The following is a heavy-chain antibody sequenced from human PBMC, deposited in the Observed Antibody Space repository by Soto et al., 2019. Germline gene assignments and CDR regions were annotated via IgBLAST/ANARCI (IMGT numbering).Heavy chain of an antibody. CDR2: ISSRSDI. Sequence: GGSLRLSCVGSGFTFSTYSINWVRQAPGKGLEWVSSISSRSDIYYADSVKGRFTISRDNAKNSVSLQVNSLRAEDTAVYYCAREYTAWPLAYGLDVWGQGTTVTVSS. J-gene: IGHJ6*02. D-gene: IGHD2-2*02. V-gene: IGHV3-21*01. CDR1: GFTFSTYS. CDR3: AREYTAWPLAYGLDV.